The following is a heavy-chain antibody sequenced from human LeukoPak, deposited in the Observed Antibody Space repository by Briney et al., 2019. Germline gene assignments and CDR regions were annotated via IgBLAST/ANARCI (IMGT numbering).Heavy chain of an antibody. CDR1: GFTFSSYS. Sequence: GGSLRLSCAASGFTFSSYSMNWVRQAPGKGLEWVSSISSSSSYIYYADSVKGRFTISRDNAKNSLYLQMNSLRAEDTAVYYCARDRQEYSSSSPFDYWGQGTLVTVSS. J-gene: IGHJ4*02. CDR3: ARDRQEYSSSSPFDY. D-gene: IGHD6-6*01. V-gene: IGHV3-21*01. CDR2: ISSSSSYI.